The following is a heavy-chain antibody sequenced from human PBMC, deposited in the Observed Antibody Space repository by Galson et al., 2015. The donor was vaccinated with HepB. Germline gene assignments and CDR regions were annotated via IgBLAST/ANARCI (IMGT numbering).Heavy chain of an antibody. J-gene: IGHJ3*02. CDR1: GGTFSSYG. V-gene: IGHV3-33*01. CDR3: ARGGYCSSTSCYSWAFDI. D-gene: IGHD2-2*01. Sequence: SCKASGGTFSSYGMHWVRQAPGKGLEWVAVIWYDGSNKYYADSVKGRFTISRDNSKNTLYLQMNSLRAEDTAVYYCARGGYCSSTSCYSWAFDIWGQGTMVTVSS. CDR2: IWYDGSNK.